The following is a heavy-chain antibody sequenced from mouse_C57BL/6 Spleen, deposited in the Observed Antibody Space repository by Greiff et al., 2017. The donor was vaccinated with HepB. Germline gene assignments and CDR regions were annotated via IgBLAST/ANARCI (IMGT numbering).Heavy chain of an antibody. V-gene: IGHV1-69*01. CDR2: IDPSDSYT. CDR1: GYTFTSYW. D-gene: IGHD1-1*01. CDR3: ARPHYGSSHWYFDV. J-gene: IGHJ1*03. Sequence: VQLPQPGAELVMPGASVKLSCKASGYTFTSYWMHWVKQRPGQGLEWIGEIDPSDSYTNYNQKFKGKSTLTVDKSSSTAYIQLSSLTSEDSAVYYCARPHYGSSHWYFDVWGTGTTVTVSS.